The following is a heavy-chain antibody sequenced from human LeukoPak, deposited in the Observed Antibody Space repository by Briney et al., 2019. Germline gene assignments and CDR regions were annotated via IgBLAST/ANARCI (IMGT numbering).Heavy chain of an antibody. CDR3: AREYAD. Sequence: SETLSLTCAVYGGSFSGYYWSWIRQPPGKGLEWIGEINHSGSTNYNPSLKSRVTISVDTSKNQFSLKLSSVTAADTAVYYCAREYADWGLGTLVTVSS. CDR1: GGSFSGYY. D-gene: IGHD2/OR15-2a*01. CDR2: INHSGST. J-gene: IGHJ4*02. V-gene: IGHV4-34*01.